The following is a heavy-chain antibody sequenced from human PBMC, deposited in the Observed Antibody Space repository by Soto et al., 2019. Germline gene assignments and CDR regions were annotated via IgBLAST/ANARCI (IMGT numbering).Heavy chain of an antibody. CDR3: VKGLLYDILTPVDY. Sequence: GGSLRLSCSASGFTFSSHAMHWVRQAPGKGLEYVSTVSNNGGSTYYTDSVKGRFTISRDNSKNTLYLQMSSLRAEDTAVYYCVKGLLYDILTPVDYWGQGTLVTVSS. CDR2: VSNNGGST. CDR1: GFTFSSHA. J-gene: IGHJ4*02. V-gene: IGHV3-64D*08. D-gene: IGHD3-9*01.